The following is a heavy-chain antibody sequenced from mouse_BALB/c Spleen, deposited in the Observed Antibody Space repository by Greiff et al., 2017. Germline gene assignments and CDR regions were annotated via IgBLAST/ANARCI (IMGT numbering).Heavy chain of an antibody. CDR3: TYYGSSYVYAMDY. D-gene: IGHD1-1*01. CDR1: GFNIKDTY. J-gene: IGHJ4*01. V-gene: IGHV14-3*02. Sequence: VQLQQSGAELVKPGASVTLSCTASGFNIKDTYMHWVKQRPEQGLEWIGRIDPANGNTKYDPKFQGKATITADTSSNTAYLQLSSLTSEDTAVYYCTYYGSSYVYAMDYWGQGTSVTVSS. CDR2: IDPANGNT.